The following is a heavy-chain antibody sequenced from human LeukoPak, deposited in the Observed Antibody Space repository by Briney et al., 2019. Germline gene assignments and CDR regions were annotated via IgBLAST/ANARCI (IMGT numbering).Heavy chain of an antibody. CDR1: GGSVRSDSYY. CDR3: VREAATDYYDSSGYYRQTEVFDA. D-gene: IGHD3-22*01. V-gene: IGHV4-61*01. J-gene: IGHJ3*01. Sequence: SETLSLTYTVSGGSVRSDSYYWSWIRQPPGKGLEWIGYVYYSGSTNYNPSLKSRVTISVDTSKNQFSLKLRSVTAADTAAYYCVREAATDYYDSSGYYRQTEVFDAWGQGTMVTVSS. CDR2: VYYSGST.